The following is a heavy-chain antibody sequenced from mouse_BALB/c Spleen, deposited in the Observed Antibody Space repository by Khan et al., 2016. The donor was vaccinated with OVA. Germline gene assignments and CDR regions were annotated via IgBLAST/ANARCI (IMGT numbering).Heavy chain of an antibody. CDR2: ISYSGNT. D-gene: IGHD1-1*01. CDR3: ARVYGGDFDY. CDR1: GYSITSDYA. J-gene: IGHJ2*01. Sequence: EVQLQESGPGLVKPSQSLSLTCTVTGYSITSDYAWNWIRQFPGNKLEWMGFISYSGNTNYNPSLKSRISITRDTSKNQFFLHLNSVTTEDTATYYGARVYGGDFDYWGQGTTLTVSS. V-gene: IGHV3-2*02.